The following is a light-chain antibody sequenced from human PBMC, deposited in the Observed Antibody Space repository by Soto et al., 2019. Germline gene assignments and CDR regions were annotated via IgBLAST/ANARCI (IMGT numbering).Light chain of an antibody. CDR2: GAS. J-gene: IGKJ2*01. V-gene: IGKV3-20*01. CDR1: QSVSSSY. Sequence: EIVLTQSPGTLSLSPGERATLSCRASQSVSSSYLAWYQQKPGQAPRLLIYGASSRATGIPDRFSGSGSGTDFTLTISRLEPEDFAVYYCQQYGSSPPYTFGQGTKQESK. CDR3: QQYGSSPPYT.